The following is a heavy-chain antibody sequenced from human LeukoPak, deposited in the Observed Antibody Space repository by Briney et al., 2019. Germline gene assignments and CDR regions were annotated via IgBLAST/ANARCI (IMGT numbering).Heavy chain of an antibody. CDR3: AREIRDYTGKFGYFDY. CDR2: IYYSGST. Sequence: SETLSLTCTVSGGSISSHYWSWVRQPPGKGLEWIAYIYYSGSTNYNPSLKSRVTISVDTSKNQFSLNLSSVTAADTAVYYCAREIRDYTGKFGYFDYWGQGTLVTVS. CDR1: GGSISSHY. V-gene: IGHV4-59*11. D-gene: IGHD4-23*01. J-gene: IGHJ4*02.